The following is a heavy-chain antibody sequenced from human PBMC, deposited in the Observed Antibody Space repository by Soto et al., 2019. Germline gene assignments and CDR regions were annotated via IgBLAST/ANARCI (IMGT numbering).Heavy chain of an antibody. CDR1: GFAFSIHA. Sequence: TGGSLRLSCAASGFAFSIHAMNWVRQAPGKGLEWVSAISGSGATYYADSVRGRFTISRDTSKNTLYLQMNSLRAEDTAVYYCAKESYFDYWGQGTLVTVSS. V-gene: IGHV3-23*01. CDR2: ISGSGAT. CDR3: AKESYFDY. J-gene: IGHJ4*02.